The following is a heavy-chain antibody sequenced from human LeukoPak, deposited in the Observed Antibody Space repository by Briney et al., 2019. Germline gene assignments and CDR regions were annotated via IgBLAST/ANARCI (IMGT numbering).Heavy chain of an antibody. Sequence: GGSLRLSCAASGFTFSSYAMSWVRQAPGKGLEWVSGIINSGGGSYYADSVKGRFTISRDNSAHALYLQMNSLRAEDTALYYCAKGNTFGGAVYFFDYWGQGTLVTVSS. V-gene: IGHV3-23*01. J-gene: IGHJ4*02. CDR1: GFTFSSYA. CDR2: IINSGGGS. CDR3: AKGNTFGGAVYFFDY. D-gene: IGHD3-16*01.